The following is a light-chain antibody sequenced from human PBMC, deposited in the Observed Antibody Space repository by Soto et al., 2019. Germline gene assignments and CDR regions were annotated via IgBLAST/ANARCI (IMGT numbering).Light chain of an antibody. CDR3: AAWDDSLSGVV. V-gene: IGLV1-47*01. Sequence: QSVLTQPPSASGTPGQRVTISCSGSSSNIGINYVYWYQQLPGTAPKLLIYRNNQRPSGVPDRFSGSKSGTSASLAISCLRSEDEADYYCAAWDDSLSGVVFGGGTKLTVL. CDR2: RNN. J-gene: IGLJ2*01. CDR1: SSNIGINY.